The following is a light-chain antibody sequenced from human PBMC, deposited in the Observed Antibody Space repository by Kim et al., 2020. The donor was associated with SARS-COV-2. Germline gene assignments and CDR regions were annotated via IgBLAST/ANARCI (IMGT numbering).Light chain of an antibody. V-gene: IGKV1-39*01. CDR3: QQSYTTPRT. Sequence: DIQLTQSPSSLSASVGDRVTITCRASQSITTSLNWYQQKPGKAPKLLIRAASSLQSGVPSRFSGSGSGTDFTLTISSLQPEDFASYSCQQSYTTPRTFGQGTKVDIK. CDR1: QSITTS. CDR2: AAS. J-gene: IGKJ1*01.